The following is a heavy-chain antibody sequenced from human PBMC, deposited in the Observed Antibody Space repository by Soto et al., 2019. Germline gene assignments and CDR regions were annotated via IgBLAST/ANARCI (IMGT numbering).Heavy chain of an antibody. CDR2: IIPIFGTA. D-gene: IGHD6-13*01. V-gene: IGHV1-69*13. J-gene: IGHJ4*02. CDR3: ARGRIAAAATPLYDY. Sequence: GASVKVFCKASGGTFSSYAISWVRQAPGQGLEWMGGIIPIFGTANYAQKFQGRVTITADESTSTAYMELSSLRSEDTAVYYCARGRIAAAATPLYDYWGQGTLVTVSS. CDR1: GGTFSSYA.